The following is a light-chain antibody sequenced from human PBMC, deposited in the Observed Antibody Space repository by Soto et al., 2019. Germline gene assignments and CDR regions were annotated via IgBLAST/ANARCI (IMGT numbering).Light chain of an antibody. CDR1: QSLSSL. CDR2: DVS. CDR3: QQRSNWPLT. J-gene: IGKJ3*01. Sequence: EIVLTQSPATLSLSPGERATLSCRASQSLSSLLAWYQQKPDQAPRLMIYDVSKRAAGIPARFSGSGSGTDFTLTISSLEPEDFAVYYCQQRSNWPLTFGPGTKVDI. V-gene: IGKV3-11*01.